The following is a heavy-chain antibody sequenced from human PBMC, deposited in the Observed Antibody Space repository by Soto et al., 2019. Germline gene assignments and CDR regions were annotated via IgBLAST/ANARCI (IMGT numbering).Heavy chain of an antibody. CDR3: ARVCSGGSCYAEVDY. CDR1: GGSISSGGYY. V-gene: IGHV4-31*03. CDR2: IYYSGST. D-gene: IGHD2-15*01. Sequence: LSLTCTVSGGSISSGGYYWSWIRQHPGKGLEWIGYIYYSGSTYYNPSLKSRVTISVDTSKNQFSLKLSSVTAADTAVYYCARVCSGGSCYAEVDYWGQGTLVTVSS. J-gene: IGHJ4*02.